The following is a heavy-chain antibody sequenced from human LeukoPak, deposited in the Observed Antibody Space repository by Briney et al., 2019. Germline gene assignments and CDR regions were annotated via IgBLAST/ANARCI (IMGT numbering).Heavy chain of an antibody. CDR1: GYTFTSYY. J-gene: IGHJ4*02. V-gene: IGHV1-46*01. D-gene: IGHD7-27*01. CDR2: INPSGGST. CDR3: AKDWGLGNGLDY. Sequence: GASVKVSCKASGYTFTSYYMHWVRQAPGQGLEWMGIINPSGGSTSYAQKFQGRVTMTRDTSTSTVYMELSSLRSEDTAVYYCAKDWGLGNGLDYWGQGTLVTVSS.